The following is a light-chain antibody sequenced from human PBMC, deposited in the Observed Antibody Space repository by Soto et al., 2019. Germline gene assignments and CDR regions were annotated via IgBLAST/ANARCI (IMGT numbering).Light chain of an antibody. CDR2: DVS. CDR3: CSYAGNSTWV. V-gene: IGLV2-11*01. Sequence: QSALTQPRSVSGSPGQSVTISCTGTSSDVGGYNYVSWYQQHPGKAPKLMIFDVSKRPSGVPDRFSGSKSGNPASLTISGLQAEDEADYYCCSYAGNSTWVFGRGTKLTVL. J-gene: IGLJ3*02. CDR1: SSDVGGYNY.